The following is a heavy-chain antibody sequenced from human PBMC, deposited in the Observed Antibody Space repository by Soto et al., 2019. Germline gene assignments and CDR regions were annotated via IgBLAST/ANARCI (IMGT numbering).Heavy chain of an antibody. V-gene: IGHV3-23*01. CDR1: GFIFSNYS. Sequence: EVQLLESGGDLVQPGGSLRLSCAASGFIFSNYSMVWVRQAPGKGLGWVSHIKPSGGSSSYADSVKGRFTISRDNSKNTLYLHMNNLRAEDTAVYFCAKVRDKWELDFDYWGQGILVTVSS. CDR2: IKPSGGSS. CDR3: AKVRDKWELDFDY. J-gene: IGHJ4*02. D-gene: IGHD1-26*01.